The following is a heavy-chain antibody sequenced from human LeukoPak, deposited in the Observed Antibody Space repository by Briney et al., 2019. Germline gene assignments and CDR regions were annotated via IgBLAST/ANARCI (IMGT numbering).Heavy chain of an antibody. D-gene: IGHD3-22*01. J-gene: IGHJ4*02. CDR1: GFTFSNAW. V-gene: IGHV3-15*01. CDR3: TTEGYDSTPD. CDR2: IQSKTDGGTT. Sequence: GGSLRLSCAASGFTFSNAWMSWVRQAPGKGLEWVGRIQSKTDGGTTDYAAPVKGRFAISRADSKNTLYLQMNSLKTEDTAVYYCTTEGYDSTPDWGQGTLVTVSS.